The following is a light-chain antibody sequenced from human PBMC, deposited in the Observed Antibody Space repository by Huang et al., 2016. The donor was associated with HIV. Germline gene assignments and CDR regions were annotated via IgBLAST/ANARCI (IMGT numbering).Light chain of an antibody. Sequence: ETVMTQSPVTLSVSPGDRASLSCRSSQIVSSHLAWYQQKPGQTPRLLLYAASTRDTGVPARFSGSWAGTEFTLTISTLQSEDSAVYYCQQYNDFRSTFGPGTRVEIK. CDR1: QIVSSH. CDR3: QQYNDFRST. V-gene: IGKV3-15*01. CDR2: AAS. J-gene: IGKJ3*01.